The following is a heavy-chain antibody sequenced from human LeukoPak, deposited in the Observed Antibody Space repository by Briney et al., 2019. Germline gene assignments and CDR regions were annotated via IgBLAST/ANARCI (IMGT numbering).Heavy chain of an antibody. V-gene: IGHV5-51*01. Sequence: GESLKISGKGSGYSFTSYWSGWVRQMPGKGLEWMGIIYPGDSDTRYSPSFKGKVTTSADKSISTAYLQWSSLKASDTAMYYCARRYDSSGYYYYYGMDVWGQGTTVTVSS. CDR2: IYPGDSDT. J-gene: IGHJ6*02. CDR1: GYSFTSYW. CDR3: ARRYDSSGYYYYYGMDV. D-gene: IGHD3-22*01.